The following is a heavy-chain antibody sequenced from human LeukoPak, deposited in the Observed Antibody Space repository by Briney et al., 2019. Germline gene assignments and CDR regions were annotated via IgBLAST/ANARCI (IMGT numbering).Heavy chain of an antibody. CDR2: IYYSGST. Sequence: SETLSLTCAVYGGSFSGYYWSWIRQPPGKGLEWIGYIYYSGSTNYNPSLKSRVTISVDTSKNQFSLKLSSVTAADTAVYYCARTYYYDSSGYYYDAFDIWGQGTMVTVSS. CDR3: ARTYYYDSSGYYYDAFDI. J-gene: IGHJ3*02. D-gene: IGHD3-22*01. CDR1: GGSFSGYY. V-gene: IGHV4-59*01.